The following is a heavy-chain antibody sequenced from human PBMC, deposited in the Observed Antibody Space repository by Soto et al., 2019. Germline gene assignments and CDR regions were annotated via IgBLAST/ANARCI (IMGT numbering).Heavy chain of an antibody. CDR3: AKDRRAGWNYSLYSDF. CDR1: GFTFSSYG. J-gene: IGHJ4*02. D-gene: IGHD1-7*01. Sequence: EVQLLESGGGLVQPGGSLRLSCAASGFTFSSYGMTWVRQAPGKGLEWVSFSSATGAGTYYAAAVKGRFTISRDTSKITLYLQTTSLSADDTAVYYCAKDRRAGWNYSLYSDFWGQGDLVIVSS. V-gene: IGHV3-23*01. CDR2: SSATGAGT.